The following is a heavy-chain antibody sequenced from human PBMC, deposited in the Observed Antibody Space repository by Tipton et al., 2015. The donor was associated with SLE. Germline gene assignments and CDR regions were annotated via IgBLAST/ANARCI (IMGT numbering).Heavy chain of an antibody. CDR3: ARGPYSYMDV. Sequence: TLSLTCTVSNGSISSSPYYWGWLRQSPGKGREWVVSIYYSGSTYSNPSVKSRVTISVDTSRNQCSLNLTSVTAADTAVYYCARGPYSYMDVWGKVTTVTVAS. J-gene: IGHJ6*03. V-gene: IGHV4-39*07. CDR1: NGSISSSPYY. CDR2: IYYSGST.